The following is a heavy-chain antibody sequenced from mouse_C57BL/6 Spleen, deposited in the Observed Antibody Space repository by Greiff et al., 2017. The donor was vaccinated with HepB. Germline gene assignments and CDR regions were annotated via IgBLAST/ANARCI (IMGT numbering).Heavy chain of an antibody. CDR2: INPNNGGT. CDR3: ARVSYYGSSYYFDY. J-gene: IGHJ2*01. CDR1: GYTFTDYN. D-gene: IGHD1-1*01. Sequence: EVQLQQSGPELVKPGASVKMSCKASGYTFTDYNMHWVKQSHGKSLEWIGYINPNNGGTSYNQKFKGKATLTVNKSSSTAYMELRSLTSEESAVYYCARVSYYGSSYYFDYWGQGTTLTVSS. V-gene: IGHV1-22*01.